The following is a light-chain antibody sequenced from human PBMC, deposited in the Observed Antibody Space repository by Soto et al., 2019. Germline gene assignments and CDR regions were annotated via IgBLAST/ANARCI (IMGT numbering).Light chain of an antibody. CDR2: EVT. V-gene: IGLV2-14*01. CDR3: SSYTSSNTLV. J-gene: IGLJ1*01. Sequence: QSALTQPASVSGSPGRSITMSCSGTSEDVGGYNYVSWYQHHPGKAPKLLIYEVTNRPSGLSDRFSGSKSGNTASLTISGLQAEDEADYYCSSYTSSNTLVFGTGTKVTVL. CDR1: SEDVGGYNY.